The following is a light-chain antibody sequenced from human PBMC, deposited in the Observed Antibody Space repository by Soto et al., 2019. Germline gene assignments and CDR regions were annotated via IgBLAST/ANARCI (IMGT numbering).Light chain of an antibody. CDR3: QQYNYWPGT. J-gene: IGKJ1*01. Sequence: EIVMTQSPGTLSVSPGERATLSCKASRSVRSNLAWYQQKPGQAPRLLISGASTRATGITDRFSGSGSGTEFTLTINSLQSEDFAVYYCQQYNYWPGTFGQGTKVDIK. V-gene: IGKV3-15*01. CDR2: GAS. CDR1: RSVRSN.